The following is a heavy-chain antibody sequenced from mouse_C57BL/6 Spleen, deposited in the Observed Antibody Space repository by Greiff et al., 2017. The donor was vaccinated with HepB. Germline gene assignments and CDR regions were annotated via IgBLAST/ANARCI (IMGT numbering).Heavy chain of an antibody. J-gene: IGHJ3*01. CDR2: IDPEDGDT. CDR3: TTHYGSSPAWFAY. CDR1: GFNIKDYY. D-gene: IGHD1-1*01. V-gene: IGHV14-1*01. Sequence: VQLQQSGAELVRPGASVKLSCTASGFNIKDYYMHWVKQRPEQGLEWIGRIDPEDGDTEYAPKFQGKATMTADTSSNTAYLQLSSLTSEDTAVYYGTTHYGSSPAWFAYWGQGTLVTVSA.